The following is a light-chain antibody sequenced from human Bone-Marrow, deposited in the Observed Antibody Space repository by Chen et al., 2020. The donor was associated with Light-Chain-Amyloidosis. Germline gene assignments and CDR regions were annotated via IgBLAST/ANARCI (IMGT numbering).Light chain of an antibody. CDR3: GTWDSSLSAVV. J-gene: IGLJ2*01. CDR2: DNN. CDR1: SSNIGNNY. Sequence: QSVLTQPPSVSAAPGQKVTISCSGSSSNIGNNYVYWYQQLPGTAPKLLIYDNNKRPSGVPDRFSGSKSGTSATLGITGLQTGSEADYYCGTWDSSLSAVVFGGGTKLTVL. V-gene: IGLV1-51*01.